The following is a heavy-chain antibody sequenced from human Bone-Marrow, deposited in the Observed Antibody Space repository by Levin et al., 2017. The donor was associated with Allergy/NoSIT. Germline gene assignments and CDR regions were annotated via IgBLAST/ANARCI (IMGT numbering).Heavy chain of an antibody. CDR3: ARDKEWSDAFDM. CDR2: ISFSSSTI. Sequence: LSLTCAASRFPFSKYNMVWVRQAPGKGLEWVSFISFSSSTIYYADSVKGRFDISRDNAKNSLYLQMNSLRAEDTALYYCARDKEWSDAFDMWGQGTMVTVSS. CDR1: RFPFSKYN. V-gene: IGHV3-48*04. D-gene: IGHD3-3*01. J-gene: IGHJ3*02.